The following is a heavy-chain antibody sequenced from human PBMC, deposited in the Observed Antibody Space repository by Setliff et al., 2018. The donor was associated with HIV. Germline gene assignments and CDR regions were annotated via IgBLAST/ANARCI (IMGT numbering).Heavy chain of an antibody. CDR3: ARDSEPGTRVAGTTGLDY. CDR2: IYSNGNT. V-gene: IGHV4-61*10. Sequence: SETLSLTCTVSGGSISSRSYYWSWLRQPAGKGLEWIGRIYSNGNTDYNPSLKSRFTISRDNSKSAVYLQMNSLRPEDTALYYCARDSEPGTRVAGTTGLDYWGQGSLVTVSS. J-gene: IGHJ4*02. D-gene: IGHD6-19*01. CDR1: GGSISSRSYY.